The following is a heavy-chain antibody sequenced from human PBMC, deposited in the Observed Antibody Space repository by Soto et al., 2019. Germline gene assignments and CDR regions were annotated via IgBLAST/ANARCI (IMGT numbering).Heavy chain of an antibody. CDR1: GYSFTSHW. J-gene: IGHJ6*02. V-gene: IGHV5-10-1*01. D-gene: IGHD6-6*01. Sequence: GESLKISCNGSGYSFTSHWISRVLQMPGKGLEWMGRIDPSDSYTNYSPSFQGHVTMTTDTSTSTAYMELRSLRSDDTAVYYCARTRPVAARRKNYYYGMDVWGQGTTVTVSS. CDR3: ARTRPVAARRKNYYYGMDV. CDR2: IDPSDSYT.